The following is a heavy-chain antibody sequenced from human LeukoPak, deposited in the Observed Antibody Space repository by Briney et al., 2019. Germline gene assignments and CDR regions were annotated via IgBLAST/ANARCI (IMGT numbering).Heavy chain of an antibody. D-gene: IGHD6-25*01. J-gene: IGHJ4*02. CDR1: GFTFSDYY. CDR3: ARDFIPAATFHS. Sequence: GGSLRLSCEASGFTFSDYYMSWIRQAPGKGLEWFAYISGSENYIYYADSVKGRFTISRDNAKNSVYLQMDSLRVEDTARYYCARDFIPAATFHSWGQGTRVTVSS. V-gene: IGHV3-11*04. CDR2: ISGSENYI.